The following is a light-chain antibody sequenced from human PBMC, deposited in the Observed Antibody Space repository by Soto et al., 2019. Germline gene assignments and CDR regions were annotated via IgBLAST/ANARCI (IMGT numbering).Light chain of an antibody. V-gene: IGLV1-44*01. CDR2: SDD. J-gene: IGLJ2*01. Sequence: QSVLTQPPSASGTPGQRVTISCSGSSSNIGSNVVNWYQQLPGTAPKLLIYSDDQRPSGVPDRFSGSKSGTSASLAISGLQSEDEADYHCATWDDNLNGVVFGGGTKVTVL. CDR3: ATWDDNLNGVV. CDR1: SSNIGSNV.